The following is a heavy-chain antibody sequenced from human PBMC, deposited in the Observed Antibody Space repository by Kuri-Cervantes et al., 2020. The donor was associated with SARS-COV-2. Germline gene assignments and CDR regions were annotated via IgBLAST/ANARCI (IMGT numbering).Heavy chain of an antibody. Sequence: LSCTVSGGSISSYYWSWVRQPAGKGLEWIGRIYTSGSTNYNPSLKSRVTISVDTSKNQFSLKLSSVTAADTAVYYCARGSYDFWSGYYTGCWFDPWGQGTLVTVSS. CDR1: GGSISSYY. D-gene: IGHD3-3*01. V-gene: IGHV4-4*07. J-gene: IGHJ5*02. CDR2: IYTSGST. CDR3: ARGSYDFWSGYYTGCWFDP.